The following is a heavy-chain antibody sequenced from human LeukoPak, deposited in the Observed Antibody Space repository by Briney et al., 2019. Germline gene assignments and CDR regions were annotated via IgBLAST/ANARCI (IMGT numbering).Heavy chain of an antibody. Sequence: PSETLSLTCTVSGGPISSGGYYWSWIRQHPGKGLEWIGYIYYSGSTYYNPSLKSRVTISVDASKNQFSLKLSSVTAADTAVYYCAREVVAATTWGQGTLVTVSS. D-gene: IGHD2-15*01. CDR1: GGPISSGGYY. V-gene: IGHV4-31*03. CDR2: IYYSGST. CDR3: AREVVAATT. J-gene: IGHJ5*02.